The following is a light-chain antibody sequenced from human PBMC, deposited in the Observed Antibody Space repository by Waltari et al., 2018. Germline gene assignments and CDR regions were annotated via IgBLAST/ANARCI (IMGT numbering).Light chain of an antibody. Sequence: DVVMTQSPLSLPVTLGQPASISCRSSQSLVHSAGNTYLNWFQQRPGQSPRRLIYKVSNRDSGVPDRFSGSGSGTDFTLKISRVEAEDVGVYYCMQGTHWLLFTFGPGTKVDIK. J-gene: IGKJ3*01. CDR2: KVS. V-gene: IGKV2-30*02. CDR1: QSLVHSAGNTY. CDR3: MQGTHWLLFT.